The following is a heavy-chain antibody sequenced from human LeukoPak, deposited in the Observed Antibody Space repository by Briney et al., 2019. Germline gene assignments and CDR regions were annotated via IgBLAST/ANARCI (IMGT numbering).Heavy chain of an antibody. CDR3: ARHRRVGYSYGTYYFDY. CDR2: INHSGST. V-gene: IGHV4-34*01. Sequence: SETLPLTCAVYGGSFSGYYWSWIRQPPGKGLEWIGEINHSGSTNYNPSLKSRVTISVDTSKNQFSLKLSSVTAADTAVYYCARHRRVGYSYGTYYFDYWGQGTLVTVSS. D-gene: IGHD5-18*01. J-gene: IGHJ4*02. CDR1: GGSFSGYY.